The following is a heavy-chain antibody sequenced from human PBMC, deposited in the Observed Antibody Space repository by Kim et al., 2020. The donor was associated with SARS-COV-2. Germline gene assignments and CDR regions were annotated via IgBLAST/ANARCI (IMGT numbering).Heavy chain of an antibody. J-gene: IGHJ2*01. CDR3: ARAREWSWYFAL. D-gene: IGHD3-3*01. Sequence: TQHHPSLKSRITISVDTSKNQFTLKLRSVTAAVTAVYYCARAREWSWYFALWGRGTLVNVST. V-gene: IGHV4-39*06. CDR2: T.